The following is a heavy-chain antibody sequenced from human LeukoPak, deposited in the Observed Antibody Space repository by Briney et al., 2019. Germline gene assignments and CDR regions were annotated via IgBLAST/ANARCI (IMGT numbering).Heavy chain of an antibody. Sequence: PGGSLRLSCAASGFTFSSYSMNWVRQAPGKGLEWVSSISSSSSYIYYADSVKGRFTISRDNAKKSLYLQMNSLRAEDTAVYYCARVIVGATYFDYWGQGTLVTVSS. CDR3: ARVIVGATYFDY. CDR2: ISSSSSYI. CDR1: GFTFSSYS. V-gene: IGHV3-21*01. D-gene: IGHD1-26*01. J-gene: IGHJ4*02.